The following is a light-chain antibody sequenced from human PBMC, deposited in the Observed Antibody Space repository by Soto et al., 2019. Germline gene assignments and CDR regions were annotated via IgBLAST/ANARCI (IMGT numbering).Light chain of an antibody. J-gene: IGLJ1*01. CDR1: SNDVGGYNY. CDR2: DVN. V-gene: IGLV2-14*01. CDR3: SSYTTSSLYV. Sequence: QSVLTQPASVSGSPGQSITISCTGTSNDVGGYNYVSWYQQHPGKAPKVIIYDVNYRPSGVSDRFSGSKSGNTASLTISGLQAEDEADYYCSSYTTSSLYVFGTGTKLNVL.